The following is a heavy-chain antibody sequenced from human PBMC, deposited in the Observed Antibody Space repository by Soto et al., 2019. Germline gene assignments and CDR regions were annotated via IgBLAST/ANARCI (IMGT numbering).Heavy chain of an antibody. Sequence: GESLKISCKGSGYSFTSYWIGWVGQMPGKGLEWMGIIYPGDSDTRYSPSFQGQVTISADKSISTAYLQWSSLKASDTAMYYCARLGAGGKRRFIVVVPAAIWDWFDPWGQGTLVTVSS. J-gene: IGHJ5*02. CDR2: IYPGDSDT. V-gene: IGHV5-51*01. CDR3: ARLGAGGKRRFIVVVPAAIWDWFDP. CDR1: GYSFTSYW. D-gene: IGHD2-2*01.